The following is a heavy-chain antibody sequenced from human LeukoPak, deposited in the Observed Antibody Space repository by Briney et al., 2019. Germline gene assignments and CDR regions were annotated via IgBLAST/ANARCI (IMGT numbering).Heavy chain of an antibody. CDR1: GCTFSSYA. J-gene: IGHJ4*02. CDR3: AKVDFRPNYGLEPGDY. V-gene: IGHV3-23*01. Sequence: GSLRLSCAASGCTFSSYAMSWVRQAPGKGLEWVSAISGSGGSTYYADSVKGRFTISRDNSKNTLYLQMNSLRAEDTAVYYCAKVDFRPNYGLEPGDYWGKGTLVTVSS. D-gene: IGHD4-17*01. CDR2: ISGSGGST.